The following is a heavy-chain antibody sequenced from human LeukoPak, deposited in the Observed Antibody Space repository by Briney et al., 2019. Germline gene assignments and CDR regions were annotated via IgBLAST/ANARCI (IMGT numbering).Heavy chain of an antibody. Sequence: EASVKVSCKASGGTFSSYAISWVRQAPGQGLEWMGGIIPIFGTANYAQKFQGRVTITTDESTSTAYMELSSLRSEDTAVYYCARGDYYGSGSYFRYWGQGTLVTVSS. CDR2: IIPIFGTA. CDR1: GGTFSSYA. D-gene: IGHD3-10*01. CDR3: ARGDYYGSGSYFRY. V-gene: IGHV1-69*05. J-gene: IGHJ4*02.